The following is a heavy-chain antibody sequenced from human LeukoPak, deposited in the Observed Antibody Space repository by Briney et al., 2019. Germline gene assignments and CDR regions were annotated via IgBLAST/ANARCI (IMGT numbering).Heavy chain of an antibody. CDR1: GYTFTSYY. V-gene: IGHV1-2*02. CDR2: INPNSGGT. Sequence: ASVKVSCKASGYTFTSYYMHWVRQAPGQGLEWMGWINPNSGGTNYAQKFQGRVTMTRDTSISTAYMELSRLRSDDTAVYYCALLEWSPTWDWFDPWGQGTLVTVSS. CDR3: ALLEWSPTWDWFDP. D-gene: IGHD3-3*01. J-gene: IGHJ5*02.